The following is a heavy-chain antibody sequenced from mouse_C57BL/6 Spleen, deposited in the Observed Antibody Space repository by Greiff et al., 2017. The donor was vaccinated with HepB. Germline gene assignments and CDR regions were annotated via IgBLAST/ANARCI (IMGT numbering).Heavy chain of an antibody. CDR1: GYTFTSYW. CDR2: IDPSDSYT. V-gene: IGHV1-69*01. Sequence: QVQLQQPGAELVMPGASVKLSCKASGYTFTSYWMHWVKQRPGQGLEWIGEIDPSDSYTNYNQQFTGKSTLTVDKSSSPPYMQLSSLTSEDSAGYCCARKRNYYGRYYDVWGQGTTLTVSS. J-gene: IGHJ2*01. CDR3: ARKRNYYGRYYDV. D-gene: IGHD1-1*01.